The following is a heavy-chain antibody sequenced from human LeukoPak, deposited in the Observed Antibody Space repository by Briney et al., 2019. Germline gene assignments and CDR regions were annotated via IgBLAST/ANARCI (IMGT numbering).Heavy chain of an antibody. J-gene: IGHJ2*01. D-gene: IGHD3-10*01. Sequence: PSETLSLTCTVSGASISSGNYYWSWTRQPAGKALEWIGRIFTTGSTNYNPSLKSRLTISLDTSKNQVSLRVTSVTAADTAVYYCARLRGAGSWYFDLWGRGTLVTVSS. V-gene: IGHV4-61*02. CDR2: IFTTGST. CDR3: ARLRGAGSWYFDL. CDR1: GASISSGNYY.